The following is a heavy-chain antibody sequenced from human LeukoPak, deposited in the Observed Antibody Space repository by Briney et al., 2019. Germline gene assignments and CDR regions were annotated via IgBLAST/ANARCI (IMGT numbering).Heavy chain of an antibody. CDR1: GYRFTSYW. Sequence: GESLKISCKASGYRFTSYWIGWVRQLPGKGLEWMGIIFLADSDTTYSPSFEGQVTISVDKSNNTAYLQWTSLKASDSAVYYCARHEYTFGMYYFDYWAQGTLVTVSS. CDR2: IFLADSDT. J-gene: IGHJ4*02. V-gene: IGHV5-51*01. D-gene: IGHD3-16*01. CDR3: ARHEYTFGMYYFDY.